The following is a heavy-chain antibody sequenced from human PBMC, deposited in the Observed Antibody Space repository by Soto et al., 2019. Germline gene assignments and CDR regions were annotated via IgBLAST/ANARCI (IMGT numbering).Heavy chain of an antibody. Sequence: GESLKISCKGSGYSFTSYWIGWVRQMPGKGLEWMGSIYPGDSDTRYSPSFQGQVTISADKSISTAYLQWSSLKASDTAMYYCARGGWRGATDEYYGMDVWGQGTTVTVSS. D-gene: IGHD1-26*01. CDR2: IYPGDSDT. CDR1: GYSFTSYW. J-gene: IGHJ6*02. CDR3: ARGGWRGATDEYYGMDV. V-gene: IGHV5-51*01.